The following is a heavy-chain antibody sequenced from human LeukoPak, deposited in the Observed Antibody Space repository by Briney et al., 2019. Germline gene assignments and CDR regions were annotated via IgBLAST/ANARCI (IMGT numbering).Heavy chain of an antibody. V-gene: IGHV4-39*02. J-gene: IGHJ4*02. CDR2: IYYSGST. CDR3: AGDSDYNFHF. Sequence: SETLSLTCAVSGGSISSSSYYWGWIRQPPGKGLEWIGSIYYSGSTYYNPSLKSRVTISVDTSKNQFSLKLSSVTAADTAVYYCAGDSDYNFHFWGQGTLVTVSS. CDR1: GGSISSSSYY. D-gene: IGHD4-11*01.